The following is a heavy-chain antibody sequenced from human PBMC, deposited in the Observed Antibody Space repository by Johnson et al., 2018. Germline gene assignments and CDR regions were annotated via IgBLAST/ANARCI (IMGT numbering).Heavy chain of an antibody. V-gene: IGHV3-30*18. CDR2: ISYDGSKK. Sequence: LVESGGGVVQPGRSLRLSCAASGFTFSSYGMHWVRQAPGKGLEWVAVISYDGSKKYYADSVKGRFTISRDNSKNTLYLQMNTLRTEDTAVYYCAKESGSYYIENSFDIWGQGTMVTVSS. D-gene: IGHD1-26*01. J-gene: IGHJ3*02. CDR3: AKESGSYYIENSFDI. CDR1: GFTFSSYG.